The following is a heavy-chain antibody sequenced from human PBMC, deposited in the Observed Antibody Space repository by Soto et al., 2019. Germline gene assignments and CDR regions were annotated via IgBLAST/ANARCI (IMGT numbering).Heavy chain of an antibody. D-gene: IGHD2-2*01. V-gene: IGHV3-30-3*01. CDR3: ARVVVPAAIGNAFDI. CDR1: GFTFSNYA. CDR2: ISYDGSNK. Sequence: GGSLRLSCAASGFTFSNYALHWVRQAPGKGLEWVAVISYDGSNKYYADSVKGRFTISRDNSKNTLYLQMNSLRAEDTAVYYCARVVVPAAIGNAFDIWGQGTMVTVSS. J-gene: IGHJ3*02.